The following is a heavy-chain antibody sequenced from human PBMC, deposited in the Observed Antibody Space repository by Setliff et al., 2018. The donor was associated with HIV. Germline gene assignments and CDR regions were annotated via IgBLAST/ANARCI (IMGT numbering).Heavy chain of an antibody. CDR2: VNPKFGGT. CDR1: GYTFTDYY. J-gene: IGHJ4*02. D-gene: IGHD3-3*01. CDR3: ARDLSTHWSGYSLGF. Sequence: GASVKVSCKASGYTFTDYYFHWVRQAPGQGLEWMGWVNPKFGGTLYAQKFRGRVTMTRGMSINTVYLELSSLSSDDTAVYYCARDLSTHWSGYSLGFWGPGTLVTVSS. V-gene: IGHV1-2*02.